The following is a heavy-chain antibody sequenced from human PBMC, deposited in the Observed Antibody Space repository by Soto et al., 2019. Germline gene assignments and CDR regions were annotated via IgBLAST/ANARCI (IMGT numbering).Heavy chain of an antibody. J-gene: IGHJ6*02. V-gene: IGHV4-34*01. CDR2: INHSGST. Sequence: ETLSLTCAVYGGSFSGYYWSWIRQPPGKGLEWIGEINHSGSTNYNPSLKSRVTISVDTSKNQFSLKLSSVTAADTAVYYCARGPYGSGSYNYYYYGMDVWGQGTTVTVSS. D-gene: IGHD3-10*01. CDR3: ARGPYGSGSYNYYYYGMDV. CDR1: GGSFSGYY.